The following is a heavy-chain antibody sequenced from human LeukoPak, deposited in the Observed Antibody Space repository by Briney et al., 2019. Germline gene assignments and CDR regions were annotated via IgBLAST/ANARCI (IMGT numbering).Heavy chain of an antibody. V-gene: IGHV3-23*01. J-gene: IGHJ4*02. CDR2: ISSSGHRT. D-gene: IGHD3-16*01. CDR3: AKDWGEYFDCVWGSFTSFDS. CDR1: GFTFSSYG. Sequence: QPGGSLRLSCAASGFTFSSYGVSWVRQAPGKGLVWVSGISSSGHRTYYADSVKGRFTISRDNSKNTLYLQMNSLRAEDTAVYYCAKDWGEYFDCVWGSFTSFDSWGQGTLVTVSS.